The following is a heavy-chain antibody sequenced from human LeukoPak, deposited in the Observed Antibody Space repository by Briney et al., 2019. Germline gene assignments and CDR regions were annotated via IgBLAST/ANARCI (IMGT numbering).Heavy chain of an antibody. V-gene: IGHV4-39*01. CDR1: GGSISSGSYY. CDR2: IYHSGST. Sequence: SETLSLTCTVSGGSISSGSYYWSWIRQPAGKGLEWIGSIYHSGSTYYNPSLKSRVTISVDTSKNQFSLKLSSVTAADTAVYYCARGRPDGSGSYYKFDPWGQGTLVTVSS. J-gene: IGHJ5*02. D-gene: IGHD3-10*01. CDR3: ARGRPDGSGSYYKFDP.